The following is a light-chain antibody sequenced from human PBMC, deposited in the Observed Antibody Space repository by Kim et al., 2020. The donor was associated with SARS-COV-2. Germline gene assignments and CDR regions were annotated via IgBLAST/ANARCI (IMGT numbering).Light chain of an antibody. J-gene: IGKJ5*01. CDR1: QDIRND. CDR2: GAS. Sequence: DIQMTQSPSSLSASVGDRVTITCRASQDIRNDLGWYQQNPGRAPKRLIYGASSLQSGVPSRFSGSGSGTDFTLTISSLQPEDFATYLCLQHKTYQISFGQGTRLEIK. CDR3: LQHKTYQIS. V-gene: IGKV1-17*01.